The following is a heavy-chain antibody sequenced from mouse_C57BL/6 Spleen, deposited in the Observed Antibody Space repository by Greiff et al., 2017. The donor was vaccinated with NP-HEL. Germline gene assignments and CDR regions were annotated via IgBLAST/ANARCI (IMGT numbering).Heavy chain of an antibody. CDR3: ARFITTVVAPDY. J-gene: IGHJ2*01. Sequence: QVQLKESGAELMKPGASVKLSCKATGYTFTGYWIEWVKQRPGHGLEWIGEILPGSGSTNYNEKFKGKATFTADTSSITAYMQLSSLTTEDSAIYYCARFITTVVAPDYWGQGTTLTVSS. CDR1: GYTFTGYW. CDR2: ILPGSGST. V-gene: IGHV1-9*01. D-gene: IGHD1-1*01.